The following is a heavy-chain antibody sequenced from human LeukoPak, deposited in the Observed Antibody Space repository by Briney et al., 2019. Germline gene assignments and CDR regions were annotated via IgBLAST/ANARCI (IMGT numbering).Heavy chain of an antibody. CDR2: INSDGSST. CDR1: GFTFSSYW. CDR3: ARDPDYDFWSGYGDV. V-gene: IGHV3-74*01. D-gene: IGHD3-3*01. Sequence: GGSLRLSCAASGFTFSSYWMHWVRQAPGKGLVWVSRINSDGSSTSYADSVKGRFTISRDNAKNTLYLQMNSLRAEDTAVYYCARDPDYDFWSGYGDVWGKGTTVTVSS. J-gene: IGHJ6*04.